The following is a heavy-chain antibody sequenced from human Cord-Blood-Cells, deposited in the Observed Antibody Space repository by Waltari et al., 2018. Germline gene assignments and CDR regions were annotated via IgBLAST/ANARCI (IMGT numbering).Heavy chain of an antibody. CDR2: IKPSGST. CDR1: GGSSSGYY. J-gene: IGHJ4*02. Sequence: QVQLQQWGAGLLKPSETLSLTCAVYGGSSSGYYWRWIRPPPGKGLEWIGEIKPSGSTNYNPSLKSRVTISVDTSKNQFSLKLSSVTAADTAVYYCARGLYYYGSGSYNYWGQGTLVTVSS. CDR3: ARGLYYYGSGSYNY. V-gene: IGHV4-34*01. D-gene: IGHD3-10*01.